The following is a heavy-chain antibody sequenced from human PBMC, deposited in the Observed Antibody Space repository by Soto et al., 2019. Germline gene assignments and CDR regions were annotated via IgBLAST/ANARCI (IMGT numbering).Heavy chain of an antibody. D-gene: IGHD2-15*01. Sequence: SETLSLTCAVSCYSISSGYYWGWIRQPPGKGLEWIGSIYHSGSTYYNPSLKSRVTISVDTSKNQFSLKLSSVTAADTAVYYCAGGSGMDVWGQGTTVTVSS. J-gene: IGHJ6*02. CDR2: IYHSGST. CDR3: AGGSGMDV. V-gene: IGHV4-38-2*01. CDR1: CYSISSGYY.